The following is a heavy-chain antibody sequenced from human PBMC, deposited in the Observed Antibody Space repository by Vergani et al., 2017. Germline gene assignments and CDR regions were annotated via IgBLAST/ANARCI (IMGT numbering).Heavy chain of an antibody. D-gene: IGHD6-13*01. J-gene: IGHJ6*02. Sequence: QVQLVQSGAEVKKPGSSVKVSCKASGGTFSSYAISWVRQAPGQGLEWMGRIIAIFGTANYAQKFQGRVTITADESTSTAYMELSSLRSEDTAVYYCARDIAAAGAPGYGYGMDVWGQGTTVTVSS. CDR2: IIAIFGTA. V-gene: IGHV1-69*13. CDR1: GGTFSSYA. CDR3: ARDIAAAGAPGYGYGMDV.